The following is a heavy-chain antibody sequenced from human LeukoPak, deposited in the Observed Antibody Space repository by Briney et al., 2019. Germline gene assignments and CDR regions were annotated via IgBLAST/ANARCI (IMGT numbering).Heavy chain of an antibody. CDR1: GGSISNYY. CDR3: TRTSASSAIDY. J-gene: IGHJ4*02. Sequence: SETLSLTCTVSGGSISNYYWSWIRQPPGKRLEWIGYIYYSGSPNYSPSLKSRVTMSLDTSRNQFSLKLSSVTAADTAVYYCTRTSASSAIDYWGPGTLVTVSS. CDR2: IYYSGSP. D-gene: IGHD3-10*01. V-gene: IGHV4-59*01.